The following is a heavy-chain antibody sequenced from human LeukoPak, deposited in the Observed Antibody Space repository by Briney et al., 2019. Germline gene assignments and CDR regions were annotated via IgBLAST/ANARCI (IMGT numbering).Heavy chain of an antibody. CDR3: ARVLHRRNYDSSVYYGY. Sequence: GGSLRLSCAASGFTFSSYSMNWVRQAAGKGLEWVSYISSSSSTIYYADSVKGRFTISRDNAKNSLYLQMNSLRAEDTAVYYCARVLHRRNYDSSVYYGYWGQGTLVTVSS. J-gene: IGHJ4*02. CDR1: GFTFSSYS. V-gene: IGHV3-48*01. CDR2: ISSSSSTI. D-gene: IGHD3-22*01.